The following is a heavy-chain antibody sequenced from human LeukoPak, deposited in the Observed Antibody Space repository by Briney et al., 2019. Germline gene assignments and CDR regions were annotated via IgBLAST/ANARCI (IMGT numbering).Heavy chain of an antibody. CDR2: IHHSGNI. CDR3: VRIRGFGADYYYYYMDV. J-gene: IGHJ6*03. CDR1: GGSISSRNW. Sequence: SETLSLTCAVSGGSISSRNWWSWVRQPPGKGLEWIAEIHHSGNINYNPSLKSRVTISVDKSKNQFSLKLSSVTAADTAVYYCVRIRGFGADYYYYYMDVWGKGTTVTVSS. D-gene: IGHD3-10*01. V-gene: IGHV4-4*02.